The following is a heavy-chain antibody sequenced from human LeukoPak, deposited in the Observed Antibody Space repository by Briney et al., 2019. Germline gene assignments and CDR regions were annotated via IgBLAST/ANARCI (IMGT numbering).Heavy chain of an antibody. CDR2: ISAYNGNT. Sequence: ASVKVSCKTSGYTFTGYYLHWVRQAPGQGLEWMGWISAYNGNTNYAQKLQGRVTMTTDTSTSTAYMELRSLRSDDTAVYYCAGAYYYGSGVDYYYYGMDVWGQGTTVTVSS. V-gene: IGHV1-18*04. CDR3: AGAYYYGSGVDYYYYGMDV. D-gene: IGHD3-10*01. CDR1: GYTFTGYY. J-gene: IGHJ6*02.